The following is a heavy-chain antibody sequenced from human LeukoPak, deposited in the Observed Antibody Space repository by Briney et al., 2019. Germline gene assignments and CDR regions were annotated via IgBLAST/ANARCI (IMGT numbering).Heavy chain of an antibody. CDR1: GGALSGYY. J-gene: IGHJ4*02. CDR2: IYYSGST. D-gene: IGHD3-10*01. CDR3: AKRGPYYYGSGSYYKGAQYYFDS. V-gene: IGHV4-59*01. Sequence: PSETLSLTCAVYGGALSGYYWSWIRQPPGKGLEWIGYIYYSGSTNYNPSLKSRVTISVDTSKNQFSLKLSSVTAADTAVYYCAKRGPYYYGSGSYYKGAQYYFDSWGQGPLVTVSS.